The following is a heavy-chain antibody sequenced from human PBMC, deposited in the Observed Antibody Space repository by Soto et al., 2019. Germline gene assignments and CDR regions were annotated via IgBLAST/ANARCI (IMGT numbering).Heavy chain of an antibody. CDR1: GFSISSGYY. CDR3: ARASYDVLTA. CDR2: IFRSGAS. J-gene: IGHJ5*02. V-gene: IGHV4-38-2*01. Sequence: PSETLSLTCAVSGFSISSGYYWDWIRQPPGRGPEWIASIFRSGASYYNPSFKSRVTISVDTSKNQFSLSLRSVTAADTAVYYCARASYDVLTAWGRGTLVTVSS. D-gene: IGHD3-9*01.